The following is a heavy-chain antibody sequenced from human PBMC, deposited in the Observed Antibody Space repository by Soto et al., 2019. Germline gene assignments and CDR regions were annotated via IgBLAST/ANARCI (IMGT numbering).Heavy chain of an antibody. D-gene: IGHD7-27*01. CDR2: IYYSGST. V-gene: IGHV4-39*01. Sequence: SETLSLTCTVSGGSISSSSYYWGWIRQPPGKGLEWIGSIYYSGSTYHNPSLKSRVTISVDTSKNQFSLKLSSVTAADTAVYYCARWGRQRYYFDYWGQGTLVTVS. J-gene: IGHJ4*02. CDR1: GGSISSSSYY. CDR3: ARWGRQRYYFDY.